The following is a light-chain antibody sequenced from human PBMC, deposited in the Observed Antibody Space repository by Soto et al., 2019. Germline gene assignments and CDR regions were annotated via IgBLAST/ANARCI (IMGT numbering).Light chain of an antibody. CDR3: SSYTVSSTVL. V-gene: IGLV2-14*01. CDR2: DVS. J-gene: IGLJ2*01. Sequence: LTQPASVSGSPGQSITISCTGTSSDVGGYNYVSWYQHHPGEAPKLIIYDVSNRPSGVSNRFSGSKSGNTASLTISGLQAEDEADYYCSSYTVSSTVLFGGGTKVTVL. CDR1: SSDVGGYNY.